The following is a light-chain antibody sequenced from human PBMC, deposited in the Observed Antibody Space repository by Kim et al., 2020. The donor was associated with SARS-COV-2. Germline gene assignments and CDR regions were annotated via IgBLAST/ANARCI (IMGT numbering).Light chain of an antibody. J-gene: IGKJ2*01. CDR2: DTS. CDR1: QSVGRF. CDR3: QQRDSWPPYT. Sequence: LSPGERATLSCRASQSVGRFLAWYQQKPGQAHRLLIYDTSNRATDIPARFSGSGSGTDFTLTIDSLEAEDFAVYYCQQRDSWPPYTFGQGTKLEI. V-gene: IGKV3-11*01.